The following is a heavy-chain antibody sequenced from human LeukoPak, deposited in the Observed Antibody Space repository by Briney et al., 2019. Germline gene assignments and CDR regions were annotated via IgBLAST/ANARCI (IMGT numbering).Heavy chain of an antibody. CDR3: AKTRPLDSSSWSHGDY. CDR2: ISGSGDST. J-gene: IGHJ4*02. D-gene: IGHD6-13*01. Sequence: GGSLRLSCAASGFTFSSYAMHWVRQAPGKGLEWVSAISGSGDSTYYGDSVKGRFTISRDNSKNTLYLQMNSLRTEDTAVYYCAKTRPLDSSSWSHGDYWGQGTLVTVSS. CDR1: GFTFSSYA. V-gene: IGHV3-23*01.